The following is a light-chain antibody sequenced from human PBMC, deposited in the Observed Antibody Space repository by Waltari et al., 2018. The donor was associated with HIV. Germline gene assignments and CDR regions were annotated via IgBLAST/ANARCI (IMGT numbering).Light chain of an antibody. V-gene: IGKV3-20*01. Sequence: EIVLTQSPGILSLSPGDRAIVSCRATQSISNNFLAWFQQKPGQPPRLLIYTSFIRAAGVPDRCSGRGAGTDFTLSINKLEPEDFAVYYCHQYGTAPRTFGQGTKVEI. CDR1: QSISNNF. CDR3: HQYGTAPRT. CDR2: TSF. J-gene: IGKJ1*01.